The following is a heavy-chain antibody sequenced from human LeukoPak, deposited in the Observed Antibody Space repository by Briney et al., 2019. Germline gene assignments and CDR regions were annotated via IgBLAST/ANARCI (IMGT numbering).Heavy chain of an antibody. Sequence: PGGSLRLSCAASGFTFSSYSMNWVRQAPGKGLEWVAYISSGGSTIYYADSVRGRLTISRDSARNSLYLQMNSLRDEDTAVYYCARDETGVGSGGIDFWGQGTLVTVSS. CDR2: ISSGGSTI. CDR3: ARDETGVGSGGIDF. D-gene: IGHD2-8*02. V-gene: IGHV3-48*02. J-gene: IGHJ4*02. CDR1: GFTFSSYS.